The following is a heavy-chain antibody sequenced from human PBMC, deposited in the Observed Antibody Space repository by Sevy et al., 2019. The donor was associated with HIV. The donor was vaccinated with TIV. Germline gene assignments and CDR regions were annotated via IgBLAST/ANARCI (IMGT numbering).Heavy chain of an antibody. CDR1: GYTFTSYG. CDR3: ARYLYDYYGSGSYRDYYYYMDV. J-gene: IGHJ6*03. Sequence: ASVKVSCKASGYTFTSYGISWVRQAPGQGLEWMGWISAYNGNTNYAQKLQGRVTMTTDTSTSTAYMELRSLRSDDTAVYYCARYLYDYYGSGSYRDYYYYMDVWGNGTTVTVSS. D-gene: IGHD3-10*01. V-gene: IGHV1-18*01. CDR2: ISAYNGNT.